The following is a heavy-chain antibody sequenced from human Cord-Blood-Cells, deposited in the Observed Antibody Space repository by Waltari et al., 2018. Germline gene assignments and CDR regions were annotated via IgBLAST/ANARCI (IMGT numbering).Heavy chain of an antibody. Sequence: QVQLVQSGAEVKKPGASVKVSCKASGYTFTSYDINWVRQATGQGLEWMGWMDPNSGKPGSAQKDQGRVTITRNPSISTAYMELSSLRSEDTAVYYCARAGDPPLYYFDYWGQGTLVTVSS. CDR1: GYTFTSYD. CDR2: MDPNSGKP. V-gene: IGHV1-8*03. D-gene: IGHD7-27*01. J-gene: IGHJ4*02. CDR3: ARAGDPPLYYFDY.